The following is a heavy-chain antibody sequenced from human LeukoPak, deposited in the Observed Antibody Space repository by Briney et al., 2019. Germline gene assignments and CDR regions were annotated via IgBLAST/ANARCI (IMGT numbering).Heavy chain of an antibody. J-gene: IGHJ5*02. V-gene: IGHV3-11*01. D-gene: IGHD5-12*01. CDR1: GFTFSDYY. CDR2: ISSSGSTI. CDR3: AKGPVDIRRGWFDP. Sequence: GGSLRLSCAASGFTFSDYYMSWIRQAPGKGLEWVSYISSSGSTIYYADSVKGRFTISRDNSKNTLYLQMNSLRAEDTAVYYCAKGPVDIRRGWFDPWGQGTLVTVSS.